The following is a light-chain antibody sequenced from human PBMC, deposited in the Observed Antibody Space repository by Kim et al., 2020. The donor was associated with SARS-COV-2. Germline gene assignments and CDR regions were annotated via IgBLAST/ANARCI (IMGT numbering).Light chain of an antibody. Sequence: EIVLTQSPATLSLSPGERATLSCRASQSVSSYLAWYQQKPGQAPRLLIYDAYNRATGIPARFSGSGSGTDFTLTISSLEPEDFAVYYCQQRSNWPPYMYTFGQGTKLEIK. CDR3: QQRSNWPPYMYT. V-gene: IGKV3-11*01. CDR2: DAY. J-gene: IGKJ2*01. CDR1: QSVSSY.